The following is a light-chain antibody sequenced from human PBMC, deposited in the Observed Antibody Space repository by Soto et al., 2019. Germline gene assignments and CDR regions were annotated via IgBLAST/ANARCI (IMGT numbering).Light chain of an antibody. Sequence: QSVLTRPASLSGSPGQSITISCTGTSSDIGAYDYVSWFRQHPGKAPKLMISEVNNRPSGVSNRFSGSKSGNTAYLTISGLQVEDEAEYYCSSYTSSITYVFGTGTKVTVL. CDR1: SSDIGAYDY. J-gene: IGLJ1*01. CDR3: SSYTSSITYV. CDR2: EVN. V-gene: IGLV2-14*01.